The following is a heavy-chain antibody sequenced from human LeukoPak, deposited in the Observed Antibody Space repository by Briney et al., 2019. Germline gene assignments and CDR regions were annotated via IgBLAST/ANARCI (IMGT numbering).Heavy chain of an antibody. Sequence: SETLSLTCTVSGGSIRGSTYYWGWIRQPPGKGLEWIGSIYSSGSTYYNPSLKSPVTVSVDTSKNQFSLNLSSVTAADTAVYYCARSSSGGSCFDSWGQGTLVTVSS. CDR2: IYSSGST. D-gene: IGHD2-15*01. CDR1: GGSIRGSTYY. V-gene: IGHV4-39*01. CDR3: ARSSSGGSCFDS. J-gene: IGHJ4*02.